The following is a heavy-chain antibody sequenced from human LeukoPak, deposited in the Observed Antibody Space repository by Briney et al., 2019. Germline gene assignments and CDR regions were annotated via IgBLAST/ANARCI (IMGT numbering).Heavy chain of an antibody. J-gene: IGHJ4*02. CDR3: ARGPKWELHPVFDY. V-gene: IGHV1-69*04. Sequence: SVKVSCKASGGTFSSYAISWVRQAPGQPLEWRGRIIPIFGIANDAQKFQGRVTITADKSTSTAYMELSSLRSEDTAVYYCARGPKWELHPVFDYWGQGTLVTVSS. D-gene: IGHD1-26*01. CDR1: GGTFSSYA. CDR2: IIPIFGIA.